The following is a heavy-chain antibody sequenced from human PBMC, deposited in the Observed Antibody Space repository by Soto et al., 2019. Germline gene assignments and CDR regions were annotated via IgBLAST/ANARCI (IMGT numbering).Heavy chain of an antibody. CDR2: ISGIGDST. CDR3: ARGHPEGDAFDI. CDR1: GFTFYNYA. V-gene: IGHV3-23*01. J-gene: IGHJ3*02. Sequence: GSLRLSCGASGFTFYNYAMSWVRQAPGKGLEWVSAISGIGDSTYYADSVKGRFTISRDNSKSTLYVQMNSLRAEDTAIYYCARGHPEGDAFDIWGQGTMVT.